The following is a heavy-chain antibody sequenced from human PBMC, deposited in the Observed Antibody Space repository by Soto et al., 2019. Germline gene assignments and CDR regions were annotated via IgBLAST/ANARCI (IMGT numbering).Heavy chain of an antibody. CDR2: ISYDGSNK. CDR1: GFTFSSYG. J-gene: IGHJ4*02. CDR3: AKSRTTYYDFWSGYFGYFDY. D-gene: IGHD3-3*01. V-gene: IGHV3-30*18. Sequence: QVQLVESGGGVVQPGRSLRLSCAASGFTFSSYGMHWVRQAPGKGLEWVAVISYDGSNKYYADSVKGRFTISRDNSKNTLYLQMNSLRAEDTAVYYCAKSRTTYYDFWSGYFGYFDYWGQGTLVTVSS.